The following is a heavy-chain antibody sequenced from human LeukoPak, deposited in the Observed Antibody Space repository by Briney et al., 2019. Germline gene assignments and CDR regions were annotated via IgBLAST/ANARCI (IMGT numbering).Heavy chain of an antibody. Sequence: SETLSLTCAVYGGSFSGYYWSWIRQPPGKGLEWIGEVNHSGSTNYNPSLKSRGTIAVDTSKNQFSLKLSSVTAADTAVYYCARAATALMSTHFDYWGQGTLVTVSS. CDR2: VNHSGST. V-gene: IGHV4-34*01. CDR3: ARAATALMSTHFDY. J-gene: IGHJ4*02. CDR1: GGSFSGYY. D-gene: IGHD5/OR15-5a*01.